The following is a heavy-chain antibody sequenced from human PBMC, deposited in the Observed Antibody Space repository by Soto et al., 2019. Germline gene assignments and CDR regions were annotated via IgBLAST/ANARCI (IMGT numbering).Heavy chain of an antibody. CDR1: GGSVSSGSFY. CDR2: IYYNGDT. J-gene: IGHJ3*01. Sequence: SETLSLTCTVSGGSVSSGSFYWGWIRQPPGKGLEWIGNIYYNGDTYYNLSLKSRVTISVDTSENQFSLKLSYVTAADTVVYYCARRDIDNWNQGHAFAFWGQGTMVTVSS. V-gene: IGHV4-39*01. CDR3: ARRDIDNWNQGHAFAF. D-gene: IGHD1-20*01.